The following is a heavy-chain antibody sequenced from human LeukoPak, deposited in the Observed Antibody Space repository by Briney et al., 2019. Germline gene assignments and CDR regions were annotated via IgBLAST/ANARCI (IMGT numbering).Heavy chain of an antibody. V-gene: IGHV4-61*01. D-gene: IGHD3-9*01. CDR1: GGSVSSGSYY. Sequence: SETLSLTCTVSGGSVSSGSYYWSWIRQPPGKGLEWIGYIYYSGSTNYNPSLKSRVTISVDTSKNQFSLKLSSVTAADTAVHYCAREGAYYDILTGYSPDAFDIWGQGTMVTVSS. CDR2: IYYSGST. J-gene: IGHJ3*02. CDR3: AREGAYYDILTGYSPDAFDI.